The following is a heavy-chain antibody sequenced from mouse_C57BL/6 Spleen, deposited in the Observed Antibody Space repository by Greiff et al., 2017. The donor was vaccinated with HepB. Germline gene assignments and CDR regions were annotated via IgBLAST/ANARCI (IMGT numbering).Heavy chain of an antibody. CDR1: GYTFTDYE. J-gene: IGHJ2*01. CDR2: IDPETGGT. V-gene: IGHV1-15*01. Sequence: QVQLQQSGAELVRPGASVTLSCKASGYTFTDYEMHWVKQTPVHGLEWIGAIDPETGGTAYNQKFKGKAILTADKSSSTAYMELRSLTSEDSAVYYCTRWLYDGLYYFDFGGQGTTLTVSS. CDR3: TRWLYDGLYYFDF. D-gene: IGHD2-3*01.